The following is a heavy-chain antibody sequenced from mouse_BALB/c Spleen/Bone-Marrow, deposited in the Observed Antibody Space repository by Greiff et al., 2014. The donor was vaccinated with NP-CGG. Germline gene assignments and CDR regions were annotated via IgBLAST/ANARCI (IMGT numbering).Heavy chain of an antibody. CDR1: GFSLTNYG. Sequence: VQLVESGPSLVQPSQSLSITCTVSGFSLTNYGIYWVRQSPGKGLEWLGVIWRGGTTDYNAAFMSRLSITKDNSKSQVFFEMNILQADDTATYVCAKGHYGSSPFAYWGQGTLATVSA. D-gene: IGHD1-1*01. CDR3: AKGHYGSSPFAY. V-gene: IGHV2-5-1*01. J-gene: IGHJ3*01. CDR2: IWRGGTT.